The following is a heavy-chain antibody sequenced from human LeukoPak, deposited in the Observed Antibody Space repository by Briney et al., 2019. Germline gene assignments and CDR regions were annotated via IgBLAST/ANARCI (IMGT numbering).Heavy chain of an antibody. CDR3: ATGLAFDY. Sequence: ASVKVSCKASGYTFTGYYMHWVRQAPGQGLEWMGGFDPEDGETIYAQKFQGRVTMTEDTSTDTAYMELSSLRSEDTAVYYCATGLAFDYWGQGTLVTVSS. V-gene: IGHV1-24*01. CDR2: FDPEDGET. J-gene: IGHJ4*02. CDR1: GYTFTGYY.